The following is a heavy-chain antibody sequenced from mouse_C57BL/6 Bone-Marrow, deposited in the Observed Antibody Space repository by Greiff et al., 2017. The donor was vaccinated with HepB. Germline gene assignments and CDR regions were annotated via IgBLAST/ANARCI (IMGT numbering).Heavy chain of an antibody. CDR1: GFTFSSYA. CDR3: ARAPSYDYWYFDV. V-gene: IGHV5-4*01. D-gene: IGHD2-3*01. CDR2: ISDGGSYT. J-gene: IGHJ1*03. Sequence: DVQLVESGGGLVKPGGSLKLSCAASGFTFSSYAMSWVRQTPEKRLEWVATISDGGSYTYYPDNVKGRFTISRDNAKNNLYLQMSHLKSEDTAMYYCARAPSYDYWYFDVWGTGTTVTVSS.